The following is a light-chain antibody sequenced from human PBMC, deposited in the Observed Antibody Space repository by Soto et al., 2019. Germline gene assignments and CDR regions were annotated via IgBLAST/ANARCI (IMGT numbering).Light chain of an antibody. Sequence: EIVMTQSPATLSVSPGERATLSCRASQSVSSTFAWYQQKPGQAPRLLIYGASTRATVIPARFSGSGSGTEFTLTISSLQSEDLAVDYCQQYNNWPPTCGQGTKLEIK. CDR1: QSVSST. CDR2: GAS. CDR3: QQYNNWPPT. J-gene: IGKJ2*01. V-gene: IGKV3-15*01.